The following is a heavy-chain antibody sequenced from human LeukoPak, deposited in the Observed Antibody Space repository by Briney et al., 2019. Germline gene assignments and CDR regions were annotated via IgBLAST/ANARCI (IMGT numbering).Heavy chain of an antibody. V-gene: IGHV3-72*01. J-gene: IGHJ4*02. CDR3: TRVRHGDYFDY. CDR1: GFSITVHN. D-gene: IGHD4-17*01. Sequence: GGTLRLSCAASGFSITVHNMDWVRHAPGKGLERVGRVRNKPNGYTTDYGTSVKGRFTISRDDSKNSLYLQMNSLTSEDTAVYYCTRVRHGDYFDYWGQGTLVSVSS. CDR2: VRNKPNGYTT.